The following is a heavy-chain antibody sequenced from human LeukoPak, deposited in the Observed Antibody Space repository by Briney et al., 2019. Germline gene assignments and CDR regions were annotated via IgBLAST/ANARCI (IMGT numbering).Heavy chain of an antibody. V-gene: IGHV3-11*01. D-gene: IGHD3-10*01. CDR3: ANYYGSGSFRNRFDP. Sequence: GGSLRLSCAASGFTFSDYYMSWIRQAPGKGPEWVSFISSSGSYIHYADSVKGRFTISRDNAENSLYLQMNSLRAEDTAVYYCANYYGSGSFRNRFDPWGQGTLVTVSS. J-gene: IGHJ5*02. CDR2: ISSSGSYI. CDR1: GFTFSDYY.